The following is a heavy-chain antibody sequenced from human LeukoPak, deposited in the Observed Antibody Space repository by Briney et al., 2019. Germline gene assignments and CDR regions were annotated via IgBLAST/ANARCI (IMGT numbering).Heavy chain of an antibody. CDR1: GFTFWTYA. CDR2: ISDAGGST. J-gene: IGHJ4*02. D-gene: IGHD3-9*01. V-gene: IGHV3-23*01. CDR3: AKRLSPYYDILTGYSLALDY. Sequence: GGSLRLSCAASGFTFWTYAMSWVRQAPGKGLEWVSAISDAGGSTYYADSVKGRFTISRDNAKNTLYLHMNSLRAEDTAVYYCAKRLSPYYDILTGYSLALDYWGQGTLVTVSS.